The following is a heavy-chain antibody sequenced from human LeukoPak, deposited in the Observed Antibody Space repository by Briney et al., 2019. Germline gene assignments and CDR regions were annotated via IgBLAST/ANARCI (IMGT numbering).Heavy chain of an antibody. Sequence: SETLSLTCTVSGGSISSYYWSWIRQPAGKGLEWIGRIYTSGSTNYNPSLKSRVTMSVDKSKNQFSLKLSSVTAADTAVYYCAMRTIAAAGKSKYDAFDIWGQGTVVTVSS. D-gene: IGHD6-13*01. CDR1: GGSISSYY. V-gene: IGHV4-4*07. CDR3: AMRTIAAAGKSKYDAFDI. CDR2: IYTSGST. J-gene: IGHJ3*02.